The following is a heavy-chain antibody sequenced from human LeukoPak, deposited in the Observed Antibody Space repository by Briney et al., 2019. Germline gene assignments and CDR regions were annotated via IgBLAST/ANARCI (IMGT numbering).Heavy chain of an antibody. D-gene: IGHD3-9*01. J-gene: IGHJ4*02. Sequence: GGSLRLSCAASGFTFSSYAMHWVRQAPGKGLEYVSAISSNGGSTYYANSVKGRFTISRDNSKNTLYLQMGSLRAEDMAVYYCARDSPGHPCDILTGYGYFDYWGQGTLVTVSS. CDR2: ISSNGGST. V-gene: IGHV3-64*01. CDR1: GFTFSSYA. CDR3: ARDSPGHPCDILTGYGYFDY.